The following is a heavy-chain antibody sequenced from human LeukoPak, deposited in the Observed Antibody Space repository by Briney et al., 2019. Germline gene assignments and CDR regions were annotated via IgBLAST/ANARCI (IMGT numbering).Heavy chain of an antibody. V-gene: IGHV4-61*02. D-gene: IGHD2-15*01. CDR3: ARTIYCSGGSCYSGFDY. J-gene: IGHJ4*02. Sequence: SETLSLTCTVSGGSISSGSYYWSWIRQPPGKGLEWIGRIYNSGSTNYNPSLKSRVTISVDTSKNQFSLKLSSVTSADTAVYYCARTIYCSGGSCYSGFDYWGQGTLVTVSS. CDR1: GGSISSGSYY. CDR2: IYNSGST.